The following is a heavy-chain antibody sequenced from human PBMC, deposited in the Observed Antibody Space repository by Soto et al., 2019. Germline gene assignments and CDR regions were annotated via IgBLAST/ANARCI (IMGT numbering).Heavy chain of an antibody. D-gene: IGHD2-2*01. J-gene: IGHJ4*02. CDR1: GFSFTEAW. CDR2: IKRTADGSTT. Sequence: EVQLVESGGGLVKPGGSLRLSCAASGFSFTEAWMNWVRQAPGKGLEWLGRIKRTADGSTTAYAAPVKGRFTISRDDSKTTVYLQMNSLESEDTAVYFCTTDYCISTTCYLNYWGQGILVTVSS. CDR3: TTDYCISTTCYLNY. V-gene: IGHV3-15*07.